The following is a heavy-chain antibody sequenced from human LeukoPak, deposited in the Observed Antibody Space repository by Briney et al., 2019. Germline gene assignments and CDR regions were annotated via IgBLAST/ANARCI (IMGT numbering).Heavy chain of an antibody. CDR3: ARGSGWSYSEVYYGMDV. CDR1: GFTFSSYD. Sequence: GGSLRLSCAASGFTFSSYDMHWVRQATGKGLEWVSAIGTAGDTYYPGSVKGRFTISRENAKNSLYLQMNSLRAGDTAVYYCARGSGWSYSEVYYGMDVWDQGTTVTVSS. CDR2: IGTAGDT. V-gene: IGHV3-13*01. D-gene: IGHD6-19*01. J-gene: IGHJ6*02.